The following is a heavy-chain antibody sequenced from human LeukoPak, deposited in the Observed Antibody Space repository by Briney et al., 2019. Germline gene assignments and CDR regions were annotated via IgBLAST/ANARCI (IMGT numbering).Heavy chain of an antibody. V-gene: IGHV5-51*01. Sequence: GESLKISCKGSGYSFTSYWIGWVRQLPGKGLEWMGIIYPGDSDTRYSPSFQGQVTISADKSISTAYLQWSSLKASDTAMYYCARFRKDYGGNSGGNYYYYYGMDVWGQGTTVTVSS. J-gene: IGHJ6*02. CDR1: GYSFTSYW. CDR3: ARFRKDYGGNSGGNYYYYYGMDV. D-gene: IGHD4-23*01. CDR2: IYPGDSDT.